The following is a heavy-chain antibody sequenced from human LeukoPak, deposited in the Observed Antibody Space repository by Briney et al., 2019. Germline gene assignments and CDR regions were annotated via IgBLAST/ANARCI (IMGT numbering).Heavy chain of an antibody. CDR3: ARMKHDVGGWLGFDY. J-gene: IGHJ4*02. V-gene: IGHV1-2*04. CDR1: GYTFTGYY. Sequence: ASVKVSCKASGYTFTGYYMHWVRQAPGQGLEWMGWINPNSGGTNYAQKFQGWVTMTRDTSISTAYMELSRLRSDDTAVYYCARMKHDVGGWLGFDYWGQGTLVTVPS. D-gene: IGHD6-19*01. CDR2: INPNSGGT.